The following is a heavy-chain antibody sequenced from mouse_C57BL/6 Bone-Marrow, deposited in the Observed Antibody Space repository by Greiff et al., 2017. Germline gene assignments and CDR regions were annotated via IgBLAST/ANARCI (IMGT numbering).Heavy chain of an antibody. V-gene: IGHV1-54*01. CDR1: GYAFTNYL. CDR3: ARSGYYGSSHYFDY. J-gene: IGHJ2*01. D-gene: IGHD1-1*01. CDR2: INPGSGGT. Sequence: QVQLQQSGAELVRPGTSVKVSCKASGYAFTNYLIEWVKQRPGQGLEWIGVINPGSGGTNYNEKFKGKATLTADKSSSTAYMQLSSLTSEDSAVYFCARSGYYGSSHYFDYWGQGTTRTVSS.